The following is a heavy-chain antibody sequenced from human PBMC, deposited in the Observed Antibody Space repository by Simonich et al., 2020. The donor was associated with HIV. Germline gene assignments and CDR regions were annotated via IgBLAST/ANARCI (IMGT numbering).Heavy chain of an antibody. D-gene: IGHD3-9*01. J-gene: IGHJ4*02. CDR3: ARGGYFDWLSNPDY. Sequence: QVQLVQSGAEVKKPGASVKVSCKASGYTFTGYYMHWVRQAPGQGLEWMGWINPNRGGTNYAQKFQGRVTRTRDTSISTAYMELSRLRSDDTAVYYCARGGYFDWLSNPDYWGQGTLVTVSS. V-gene: IGHV1-2*02. CDR1: GYTFTGYY. CDR2: INPNRGGT.